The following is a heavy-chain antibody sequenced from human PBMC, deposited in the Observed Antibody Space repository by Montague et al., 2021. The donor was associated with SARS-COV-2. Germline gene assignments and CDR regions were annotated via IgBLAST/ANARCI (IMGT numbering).Heavy chain of an antibody. D-gene: IGHD3-10*01. Sequence: SETLSLTCIVSGGFISDSYYWAWIRQAPGKGLQWLRSLYGSGSVXSNPXXXSRVSISVDKSKNHFSLRLTSATAAETAVYYCVRGAEEAHFAMDVWGQGTTVTVSS. CDR3: VRGAEEAHFAMDV. CDR2: LYGSGSV. J-gene: IGHJ6*02. CDR1: GGFISDSYY. V-gene: IGHV4-39*02.